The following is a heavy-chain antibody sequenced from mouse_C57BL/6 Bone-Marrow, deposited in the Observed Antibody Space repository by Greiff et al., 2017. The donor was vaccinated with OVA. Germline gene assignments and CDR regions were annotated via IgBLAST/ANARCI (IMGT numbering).Heavy chain of an antibody. J-gene: IGHJ1*03. CDR3: AREDYGSSYEYFDV. CDR1: GFTFSSYA. D-gene: IGHD1-1*01. V-gene: IGHV5-4*01. CDR2: ISDGGSYT. Sequence: EVKLEESGGGLVKPGGSLKLSCAASGFTFSSYAMSWVRQTPEKRLEWVATISDGGSYTYYPDNVKGRFTISRDNAKNNLYLQMSHLKSEDTAMYYCAREDYGSSYEYFDVWGTGTTVTVSS.